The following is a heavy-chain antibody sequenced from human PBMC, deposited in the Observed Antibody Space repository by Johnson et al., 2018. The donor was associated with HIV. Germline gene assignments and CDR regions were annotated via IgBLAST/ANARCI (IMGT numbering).Heavy chain of an antibody. V-gene: IGHV3-7*01. J-gene: IGHJ3*02. CDR3: ARDGEDSSGWDNFGAFDI. Sequence: VQLVESGGGLVQRGGSLRLSCSGSGFSISNYWMSWVRQAPGKGLEWVAYIKQDGSAKHYVDSVKGRFTISRDNAKNSLYLQMNSLRAEDTAVYYCARDGEDSSGWDNFGAFDIWGQDTTVTVSS. D-gene: IGHD6-19*01. CDR2: IKQDGSAK. CDR1: GFSISNYW.